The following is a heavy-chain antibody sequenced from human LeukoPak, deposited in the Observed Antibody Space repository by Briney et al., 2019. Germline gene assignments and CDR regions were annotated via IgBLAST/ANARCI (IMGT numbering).Heavy chain of an antibody. Sequence: KASETLSLTCAVYGGSFSGYYWSWIRQPPGKGLEGIGEIVNSGNTKYNPSLKSRVTISVDTSKNQFSLNLTSVTAADTAVYYCARFGSSTWYKGAFDIWGQGTMVTVAS. CDR2: IVNSGNT. D-gene: IGHD6-13*01. CDR3: ARFGSSTWYKGAFDI. V-gene: IGHV4-34*12. CDR1: GGSFSGYY. J-gene: IGHJ3*02.